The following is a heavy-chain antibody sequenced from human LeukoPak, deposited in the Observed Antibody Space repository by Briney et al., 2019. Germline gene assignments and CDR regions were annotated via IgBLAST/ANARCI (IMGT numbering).Heavy chain of an antibody. CDR3: ASAPNVDFYDY. Sequence: SETLSLTCTVSGGSVSSGTHYWSWIRQPPGKGLWWIGYIYYTGSTNYNPSLKSRVSMSIDTSKNQFSLKLTSVTAADTAVYYCASAPNVDFYDYWGQGTLVTVSS. CDR2: IYYTGST. CDR1: GGSVSSGTHY. V-gene: IGHV4-61*01. J-gene: IGHJ4*02.